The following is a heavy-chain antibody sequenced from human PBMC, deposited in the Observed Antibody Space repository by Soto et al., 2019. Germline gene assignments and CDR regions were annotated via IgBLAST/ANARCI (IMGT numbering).Heavy chain of an antibody. J-gene: IGHJ4*02. CDR3: ARTDSGYSYGYDFDY. CDR2: IFSNDEK. D-gene: IGHD5-18*01. V-gene: IGHV2-26*01. CDR1: GFSLSNARMG. Sequence: QVTLKESGPVLVKPTETLTLTCTVSGFSLSNARMGVSWIRQPPGKALEWLAHIFSNDEKSYSTSLKSRLTTXXDXSXXQVVLTMTNMDPVDTATYYCARTDSGYSYGYDFDYWGQGTLVTVSS.